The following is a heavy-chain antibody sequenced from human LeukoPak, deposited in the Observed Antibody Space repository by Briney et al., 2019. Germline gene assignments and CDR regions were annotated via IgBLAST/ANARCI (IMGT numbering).Heavy chain of an antibody. J-gene: IGHJ4*02. V-gene: IGHV4-34*01. CDR3: ARGRLYCGGDCYRYFDY. CDR1: GGSFSDYY. D-gene: IGHD2-21*02. Sequence: SETLCLTCVVYGGSFSDYYWSWIRQPPGKGLEWVWEINHSGSTNYNPSLKSRVTISIDTSKNQFSLKLSSVIAADTAVYYCARGRLYCGGDCYRYFDYWGQGTLVTVSS. CDR2: INHSGST.